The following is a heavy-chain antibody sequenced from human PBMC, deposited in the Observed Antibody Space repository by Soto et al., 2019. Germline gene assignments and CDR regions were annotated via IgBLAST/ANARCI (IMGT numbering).Heavy chain of an antibody. V-gene: IGHV3-7*01. J-gene: IGHJ6*01. CDR3: SRDLHIVATPRQGYYCFGMDV. Sequence: PGGSLRLSCAASGFTFSSYWMSWVRQAPGKGLEWVANIKHDGSEKYYVDSVKGRFTISRDNAKNSLYLQMNSLRAEDTAVYYCSRDLHIVATPRQGYYCFGMDVWGQGTTVT. CDR2: IKHDGSEK. CDR1: GFTFSSYW. D-gene: IGHD5-12*01.